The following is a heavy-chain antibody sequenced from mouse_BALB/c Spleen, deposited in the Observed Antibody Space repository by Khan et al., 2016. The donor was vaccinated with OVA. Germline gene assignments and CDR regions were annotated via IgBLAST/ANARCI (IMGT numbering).Heavy chain of an antibody. J-gene: IGHJ4*01. CDR1: GYTFTIYG. CDR3: ARVGYNGTMDY. CDR2: INTYTGES. V-gene: IGHV9-3-1*01. D-gene: IGHD2-14*01. Sequence: LVESGPELKKPGETVKISCKASGYTFTIYGMNWVRRAPGKGLKWMGWINTYTGESTYADDFKGRFAFSLETSASTAFLQINNLKNEDTATYFCARVGYNGTMDYWGQGTSVTVSS.